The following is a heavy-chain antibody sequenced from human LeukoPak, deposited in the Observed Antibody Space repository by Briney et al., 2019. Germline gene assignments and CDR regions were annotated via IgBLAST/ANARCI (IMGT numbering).Heavy chain of an antibody. J-gene: IGHJ4*02. Sequence: SETLSLTCAVYGGSFSGYYWSWIRQPPVKGLEWIGEINHSGSTNYNPSLKSRVTISVDTSKNQFSLKLSSVTAADTAVYYCARGTRRRRSTIVRGVYFDYWGQGTLVTVSS. CDR2: INHSGST. D-gene: IGHD3-10*01. CDR3: ARGTRRRRSTIVRGVYFDY. CDR1: GGSFSGYY. V-gene: IGHV4-34*01.